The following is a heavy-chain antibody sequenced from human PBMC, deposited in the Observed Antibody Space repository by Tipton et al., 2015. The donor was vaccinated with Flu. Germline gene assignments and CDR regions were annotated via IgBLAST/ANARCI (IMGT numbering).Heavy chain of an antibody. CDR2: IYYSGST. CDR1: DGSISSYY. Sequence: TLSLTCTVSDGSISSYYWSWIRQPPGKGLEWIGYIYYSGSTNYNPSLKSRVTISVDTSKNQFSLKLSSVTAADTAVYYCARHDMSYYYDSSGYYRFDPWGQGTLVTVSS. J-gene: IGHJ5*02. V-gene: IGHV4-59*08. CDR3: ARHDMSYYYDSSGYYRFDP. D-gene: IGHD3-22*01.